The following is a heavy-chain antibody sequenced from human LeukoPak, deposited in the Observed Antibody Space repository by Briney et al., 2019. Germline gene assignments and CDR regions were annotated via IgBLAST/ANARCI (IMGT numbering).Heavy chain of an antibody. D-gene: IGHD5-18*01. CDR1: GASISIYY. CDR3: ARDRGYSYGYWYFDL. CDR2: IYTSGSG. Sequence: SETLSLTCTVSGASISIYYWSWIRQPAGKGLEWIGRIYTSGSGNYSPSLKSRVTMSVDTSKNQFSLKLSSVTAADTAVYYCARDRGYSYGYWYFDLWGRGTLVTVPS. J-gene: IGHJ2*01. V-gene: IGHV4-4*07.